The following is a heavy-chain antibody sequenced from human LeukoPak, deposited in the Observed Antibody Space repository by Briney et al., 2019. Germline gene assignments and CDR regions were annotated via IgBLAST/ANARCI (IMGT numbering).Heavy chain of an antibody. Sequence: PSETLSLTCTVSGGSISSYSYHWGWIRQPPGKGLEWIGSIYYSGSTYYNPSLKSRVTISVDTSKNQFSLKLTSVTAADTAVYYCARHAIDGSGYYFDYFDYWGQGTLVTVSS. CDR1: GGSISSYSYH. D-gene: IGHD3-22*01. CDR2: IYYSGST. J-gene: IGHJ4*02. V-gene: IGHV4-39*01. CDR3: ARHAIDGSGYYFDYFDY.